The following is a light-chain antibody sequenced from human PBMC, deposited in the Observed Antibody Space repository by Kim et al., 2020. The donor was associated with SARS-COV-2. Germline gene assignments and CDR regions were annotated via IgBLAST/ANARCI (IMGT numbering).Light chain of an antibody. J-gene: IGLJ3*02. CDR3: QSFDSSLTVV. CDR1: SSNIGAGYD. Sequence: QSVLTQPASVSGAPGQRVTISCTGTSSNIGAGYDVHWYQQLPGTAPKLLIYRNNNRPSGVPDRFSGSKSGTSASLTITGLRAEDEADFYCQSFDSSLTVVFGGGTQLTVL. CDR2: RNN. V-gene: IGLV1-40*01.